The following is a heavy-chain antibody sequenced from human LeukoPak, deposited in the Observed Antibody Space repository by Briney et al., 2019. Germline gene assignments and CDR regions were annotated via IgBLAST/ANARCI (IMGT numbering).Heavy chain of an antibody. CDR1: GFMFSSYA. J-gene: IGHJ4*02. CDR2: IPYDGSNN. V-gene: IGHV3-30*04. D-gene: IGHD1-26*01. CDR3: ARDPQRREFDY. Sequence: PGRSLGLSCSASGFMFSSYAFHWVRQAPGKGLEWVAFIPYDGSNNDYADSVKGRFTISRDNSKSTLYLQMNSLRVDDTAVYYCARDPQRREFDYWGQGTLVTVSS.